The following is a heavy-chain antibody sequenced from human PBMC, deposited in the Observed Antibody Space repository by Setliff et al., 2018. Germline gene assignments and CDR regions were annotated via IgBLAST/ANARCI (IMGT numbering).Heavy chain of an antibody. CDR3: ARAPPPWLQSLGGDY. CDR1: SYSISRGYY. D-gene: IGHD5-12*01. J-gene: IGHJ4*02. V-gene: IGHV4-38-2*01. CDR2: IYHGGNI. Sequence: SETLSLTCDVSSYSISRGYYWGWIRQAPGKGLEFIGSIYHGGNIVYNPSLESRVTISADTSKNQFSLTLTSLTAADTAVYYCARAPPPWLQSLGGDYWGQGTLVTVS.